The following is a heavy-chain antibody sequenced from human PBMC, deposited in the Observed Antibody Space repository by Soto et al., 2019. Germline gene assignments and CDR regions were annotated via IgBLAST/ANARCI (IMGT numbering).Heavy chain of an antibody. CDR3: AREDYYGSGKSDY. V-gene: IGHV4-31*03. CDR2: ISHNGNT. Sequence: QAQLQESGPGLVRPSQTLSLTCTVSGGSISSGDYYWSWIRQQQGQGLEWIGYISHNGNTYYNPSLKSRVSISMDTSKNQLSLRLYSVTAADTAVYYCAREDYYGSGKSDYWGQGTLVTVSS. J-gene: IGHJ4*02. D-gene: IGHD3-10*01. CDR1: GGSISSGDYY.